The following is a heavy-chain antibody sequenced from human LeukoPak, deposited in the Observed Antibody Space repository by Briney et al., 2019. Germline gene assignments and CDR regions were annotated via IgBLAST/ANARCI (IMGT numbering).Heavy chain of an antibody. CDR2: IKQDVSEK. Sequence: RGSLRLSCAPSGFTFSTDLMSCVPQAPGKGLKWVANIKQDVSEKYYVESVKGRFTISRDNAKNSQYLQMNRLRAEDTAGYDCARDWVTIFGVAFYYYYGMDVWGQGNTVTVSS. J-gene: IGHJ6*01. CDR3: ARDWVTIFGVAFYYYYGMDV. D-gene: IGHD3-3*01. V-gene: IGHV3-7*01. CDR1: GFTFSTDL.